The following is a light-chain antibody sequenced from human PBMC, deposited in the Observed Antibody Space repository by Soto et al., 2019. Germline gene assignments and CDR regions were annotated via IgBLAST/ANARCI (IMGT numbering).Light chain of an antibody. V-gene: IGKV3-15*01. J-gene: IGKJ2*01. CDR2: GAS. CDR1: LSVSSN. Sequence: EIVMTQSPATLSVSPGERATLSCRASLSVSSNLAWYQQRPGQAPRLLIYGASTRATGIPARFGGSGSGTEFTLTISSLQSEDFAVYYCQQYNNWPLAFGQGTKLEIK. CDR3: QQYNNWPLA.